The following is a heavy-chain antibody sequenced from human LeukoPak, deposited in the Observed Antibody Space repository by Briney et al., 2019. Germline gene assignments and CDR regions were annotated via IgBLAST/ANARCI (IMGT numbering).Heavy chain of an antibody. CDR3: ARDGDWSGYPDAFDI. CDR2: IKQDGSEK. J-gene: IGHJ3*02. D-gene: IGHD3-3*01. Sequence: GGSLRLSCAVSGFTFNSYWMSWVRQAPGKGLEWVANIKQDGSEKYYVDSVKGRFTISRDNAKNSLYLQMNSLRAEDTAVYYCARDGDWSGYPDAFDIWGQGTMVTVSS. CDR1: GFTFNSYW. V-gene: IGHV3-7*01.